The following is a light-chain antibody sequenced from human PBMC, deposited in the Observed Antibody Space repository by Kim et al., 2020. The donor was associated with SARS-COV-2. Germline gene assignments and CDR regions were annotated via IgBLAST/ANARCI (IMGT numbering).Light chain of an antibody. J-gene: IGLJ1*01. CDR2: DVR. V-gene: IGLV2-14*03. CDR1: SSDIGGYEY. Sequence: QSITISCTGTSSDIGGYEYVSWYQTRPGKAPKLIIYDVRDRPSGISNRFSGSKSGNTASLIISSLQAGDEADYYCFSYTSSGTYVFGSATKVTVL. CDR3: FSYTSSGTYV.